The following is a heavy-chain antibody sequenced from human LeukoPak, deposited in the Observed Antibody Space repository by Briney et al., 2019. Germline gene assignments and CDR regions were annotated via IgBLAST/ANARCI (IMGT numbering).Heavy chain of an antibody. CDR3: ARDRSLDY. V-gene: IGHV3-74*01. D-gene: IGHD1-26*01. J-gene: IGHJ4*02. Sequence: GGSLRLSCPASGFTVSSYWIDWVRQAPGKGLVWVSLINGDGSSTTYADSVEGRFTISSDNAKNTLYLQMNSLRAEDTAVYYCARDRSLDYWGRGTLVTVSS. CDR1: GFTVSSYW. CDR2: INGDGSST.